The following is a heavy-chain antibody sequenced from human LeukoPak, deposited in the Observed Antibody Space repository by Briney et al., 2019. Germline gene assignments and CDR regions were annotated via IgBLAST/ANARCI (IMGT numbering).Heavy chain of an antibody. D-gene: IGHD2-8*01. CDR3: ARFGRMRGWFDP. Sequence: PGGSLRLSCAASGFTFSSYSMNWVRQAPGKGLEWVSSISSSSSYIYYADSVKGRFTISRDNAKNSLYLQMNSLRAEDTAVYYCARFGRMRGWFDPWGQGTLVTVSS. J-gene: IGHJ5*02. CDR2: ISSSSSYI. V-gene: IGHV3-21*01. CDR1: GFTFSSYS.